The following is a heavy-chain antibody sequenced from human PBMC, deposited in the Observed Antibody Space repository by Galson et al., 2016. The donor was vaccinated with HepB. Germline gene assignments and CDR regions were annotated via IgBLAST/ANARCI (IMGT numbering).Heavy chain of an antibody. V-gene: IGHV3-23*01. CDR2: ICGSCGDI. Sequence: SLRLSCAASGFTFKNFGMTWVRQAPGKGLEWVSTICGSCGDIDYADSVQGRFTISRDNSNNMLYLQINNLRGADTAVYYCAKDPSQWVDGSFADWGQGTLVTVSS. CDR1: GFTFKNFG. D-gene: IGHD3-10*01. CDR3: AKDPSQWVDGSFAD. J-gene: IGHJ4*02.